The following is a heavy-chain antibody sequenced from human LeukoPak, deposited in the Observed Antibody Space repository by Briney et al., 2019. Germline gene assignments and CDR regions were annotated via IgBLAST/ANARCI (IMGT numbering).Heavy chain of an antibody. CDR1: GDSVSSNNAA. Sequence: SQTLSLTCDISGDSVSSNNAAWNWIRQSPSRGLEWLGRTYYRSKWYNDYAVSVKSRITINSDTFKNQFSLQLNSVTPEDTAVYYCAHTYSSGWYLYYFDYWGQGTLVTVSS. V-gene: IGHV6-1*01. CDR2: TYYRSKWYN. CDR3: AHTYSSGWYLYYFDY. D-gene: IGHD6-19*01. J-gene: IGHJ4*02.